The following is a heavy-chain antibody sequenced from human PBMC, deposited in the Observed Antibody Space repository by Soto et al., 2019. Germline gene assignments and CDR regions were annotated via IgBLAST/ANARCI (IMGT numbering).Heavy chain of an antibody. CDR3: ARDKITGLFDY. CDR1: GGSISSYY. Sequence: PSETLSLTCSVSGGSISSYYLNWIRQHPGKGLEWICSIYNSRSTNYNPSLKSRGTISLDTSKNQFSLKLTSVTAVDTAVYYCARDKITGLFDYWGQGTLVTVSS. V-gene: IGHV4-59*12. J-gene: IGHJ4*02. D-gene: IGHD2-8*02. CDR2: IYNSRST.